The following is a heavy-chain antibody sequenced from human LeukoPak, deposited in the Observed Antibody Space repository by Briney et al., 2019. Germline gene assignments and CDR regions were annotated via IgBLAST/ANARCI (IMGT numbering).Heavy chain of an antibody. J-gene: IGHJ4*02. CDR3: AKDKGPNNWNDVWYFDY. Sequence: PGGSLRLSCAASGFTFSSYGMHWVRQAPGKGLEWVAFIRYDGSNKYYADSVKGRFTISRGNSKNTLYLQMNSLRAEDTAVYYCAKDKGPNNWNDVWYFDYWGQGTLVTVSS. CDR2: IRYDGSNK. D-gene: IGHD1-20*01. CDR1: GFTFSSYG. V-gene: IGHV3-30*02.